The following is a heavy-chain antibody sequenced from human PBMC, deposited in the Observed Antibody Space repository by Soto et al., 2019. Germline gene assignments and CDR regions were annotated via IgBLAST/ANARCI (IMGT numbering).Heavy chain of an antibody. D-gene: IGHD3-22*01. CDR2: INPNSGGT. CDR1: GYTFTDYQ. Sequence: QVQLVQSGAEVKKPGASVKVSCKTSGYTFTDYQIHWVRQALGHGLEWMGWINPNSGGTNYALKFQGRVTMTRDTSISTAYMELSRLRSDDTAVYYCARAWGDYYDSSGPRDYWGQGTLVTVSS. CDR3: ARAWGDYYDSSGPRDY. J-gene: IGHJ4*02. V-gene: IGHV1-2*02.